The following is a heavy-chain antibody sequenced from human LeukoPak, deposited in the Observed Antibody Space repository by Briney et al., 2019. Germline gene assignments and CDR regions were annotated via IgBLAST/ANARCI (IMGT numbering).Heavy chain of an antibody. CDR2: IYYTGST. D-gene: IGHD2-2*01. Sequence: KASETLSLTCTVSGGSISRDYWSWIRQPPGKGLEWIGYIYYTGSTNYNPSLKSRVTISVDTSKNQFSLKLSSVTAADTAVYYCARDRPYCSSTSCYPGSLDPWGQGTLVTVSS. CDR1: GGSISRDY. J-gene: IGHJ5*02. V-gene: IGHV4-59*01. CDR3: ARDRPYCSSTSCYPGSLDP.